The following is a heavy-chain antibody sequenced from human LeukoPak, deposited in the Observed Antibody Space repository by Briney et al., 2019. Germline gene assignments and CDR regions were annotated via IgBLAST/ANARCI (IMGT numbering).Heavy chain of an antibody. CDR3: ARSREGYYSDSSGYTWFDP. D-gene: IGHD3-22*01. Sequence: SETLSLICTVSGGSISTYYWSWIRQPPGKGLEWIGYIYYSGSTNYNPSLKSRVTISVHTSKNQFSLKLSSVTAADTAVYYCARSREGYYSDSSGYTWFDPWGQGTLVTVSS. J-gene: IGHJ5*02. V-gene: IGHV4-59*01. CDR2: IYYSGST. CDR1: GGSISTYY.